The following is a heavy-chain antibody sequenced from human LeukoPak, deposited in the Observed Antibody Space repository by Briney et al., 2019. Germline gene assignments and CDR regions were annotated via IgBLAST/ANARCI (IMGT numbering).Heavy chain of an antibody. CDR2: IYSGGST. CDR1: GFTVSSNY. CDR3: ARVPGIAQLYGMDV. Sequence: GGSLRLSCAAPGFTVSSNYMSWVRQAPGKGLEWVSVIYSGGSTYYADSVKGRFTISRDNSKNTLYLQMNSLRAEDTAVYYCARVPGIAQLYGMDVWGQGTTVTVSS. D-gene: IGHD6-13*01. J-gene: IGHJ6*02. V-gene: IGHV3-66*01.